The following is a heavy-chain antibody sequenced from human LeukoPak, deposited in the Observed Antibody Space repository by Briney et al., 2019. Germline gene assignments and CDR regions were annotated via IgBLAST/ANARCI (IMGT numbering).Heavy chain of an antibody. J-gene: IGHJ3*02. CDR3: AREPTIGEMATISDAFDI. CDR2: KKQDGSEK. Sequence: GGSLRLSCAASGFTFSSYWMSWVRQAPGKGLEWVANKKQDGSEKYYVDSVKGRFTISRDNAKNSLYLQMNSLRAEDTAVYYCAREPTIGEMATISDAFDIWGQGTMVTVSS. CDR1: GFTFSSYW. V-gene: IGHV3-7*01. D-gene: IGHD5-24*01.